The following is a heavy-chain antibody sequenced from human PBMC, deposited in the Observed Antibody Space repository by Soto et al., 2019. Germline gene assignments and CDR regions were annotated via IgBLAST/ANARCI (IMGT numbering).Heavy chain of an antibody. CDR1: GYTFTSYA. Sequence: GASVKVSCKASGYTFTSYAMHWVRQAPGQRLEWMGWINAGNGNTKYSQKFQGRVTITRDTSASTAYMELSSLRSEDMAVYYCARGGAGYYYHSSGYYYDYWGQGTLVTVSS. V-gene: IGHV1-3*03. CDR2: INAGNGNT. CDR3: ARGGAGYYYHSSGYYYDY. J-gene: IGHJ4*02. D-gene: IGHD3-22*01.